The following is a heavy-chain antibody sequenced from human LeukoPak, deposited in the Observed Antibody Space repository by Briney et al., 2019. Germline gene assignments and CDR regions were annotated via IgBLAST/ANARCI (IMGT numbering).Heavy chain of an antibody. CDR1: GFTFSSYS. CDR3: ARVHSGYASEVDYYYMDV. Sequence: GGSLRLSCAASGFTFSSYSMNWVRQAPGKGLEWVANIKQDGSEKYYVDSVKGRFTISRDNAKNSLYLQMNSLRAEDTAVYYCARVHSGYASEVDYYYMDVWGKGTTVTVSS. D-gene: IGHD5-12*01. V-gene: IGHV3-7*01. J-gene: IGHJ6*03. CDR2: IKQDGSEK.